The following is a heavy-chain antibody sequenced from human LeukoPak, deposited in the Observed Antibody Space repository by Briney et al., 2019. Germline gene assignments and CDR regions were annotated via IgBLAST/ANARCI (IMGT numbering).Heavy chain of an antibody. CDR2: ISSSSSYI. CDR1: GFTFSSYS. J-gene: IGHJ5*02. Sequence: GGSLRLSCAASGFTFSSYSMNWVRQAPGKGLEWCSSISSSSSYIYYADSVKGRFTISRDNPKNSLYLQMNSLRAEDTAVYYCARVPEYSSSWYNWFDPWGQGTLVTVSS. V-gene: IGHV3-21*01. D-gene: IGHD6-13*01. CDR3: ARVPEYSSSWYNWFDP.